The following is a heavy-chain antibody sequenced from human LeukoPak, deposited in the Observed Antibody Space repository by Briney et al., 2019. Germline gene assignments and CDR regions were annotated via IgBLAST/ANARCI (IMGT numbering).Heavy chain of an antibody. D-gene: IGHD3-10*01. CDR1: GYTFTNYG. J-gene: IGHJ6*03. Sequence: ASVKVSCKASGYTFTNYGISWVRQAPGQGLEWMGCISGYNGDTNYAKKVQGRVTMTTDTSTSTAYMELRSLRSDDTAVYYCARRTCYYGSGSYNDNYYYYMDVWGKGTTVTVSS. CDR2: ISGYNGDT. CDR3: ARRTCYYGSGSYNDNYYYYMDV. V-gene: IGHV1-18*01.